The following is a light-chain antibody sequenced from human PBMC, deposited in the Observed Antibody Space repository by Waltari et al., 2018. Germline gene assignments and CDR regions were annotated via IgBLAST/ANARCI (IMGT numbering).Light chain of an antibody. V-gene: IGLV2-14*03. J-gene: IGLJ2*01. CDR3: SSYTSSSTLV. CDR1: SSDIGRYNH. CDR2: DVS. Sequence: QSALPQPASVSGSPGQSLTISCTGTSSDIGRYNHVSWYQPHPGKAPKLMIFDVSKRPSGVSNRFSGSKSGNTASLTISGLQAEDEADYYCSSYTSSSTLVFGGGTKLTVL.